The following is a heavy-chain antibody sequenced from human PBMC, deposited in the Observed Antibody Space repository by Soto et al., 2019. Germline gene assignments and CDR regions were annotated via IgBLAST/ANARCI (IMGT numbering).Heavy chain of an antibody. V-gene: IGHV3-33*01. Sequence: PGGSLRLSCAASGFTFSSYGMHWVRQAPGKGLEWVAVIWYDGSNKYYADSVKGRFTISRDNSKNTLYLQMNSLRAEDTAVYYCARCGSGYCDAFDIWGQGTMVTVSS. D-gene: IGHD3-22*01. J-gene: IGHJ3*02. CDR2: IWYDGSNK. CDR3: ARCGSGYCDAFDI. CDR1: GFTFSSYG.